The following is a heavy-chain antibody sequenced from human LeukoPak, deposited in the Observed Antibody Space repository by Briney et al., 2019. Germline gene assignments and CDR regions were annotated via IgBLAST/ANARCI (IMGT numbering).Heavy chain of an antibody. D-gene: IGHD6-13*01. V-gene: IGHV4-59*11. CDR3: ARVSSSWYQDWYFDR. CDR2: VYDIGST. Sequence: SETLSLTCTVSGGSIGGHYWTWIRQTPGKGLEWIGYVYDIGSTKYNPSLKSRVTMSVDTSKNQFSLKLTSVTAADTAVYYCARVSSSWYQDWYFDRWGRGTLVTVSS. J-gene: IGHJ2*01. CDR1: GGSIGGHY.